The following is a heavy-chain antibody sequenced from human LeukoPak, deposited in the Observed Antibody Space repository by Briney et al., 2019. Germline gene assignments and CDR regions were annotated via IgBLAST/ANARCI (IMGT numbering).Heavy chain of an antibody. CDR1: GFTFSSYS. V-gene: IGHV3-48*01. D-gene: IGHD4-17*01. Sequence: GGSLRLSCAASGFTFSSYSMNWVRKAPGKGLEWVSYISSSSSTIYYADSVKGRFTISRGNAKNSLYLQLNTLRAADTAVSYCASRATVTSAWGPATPVTASS. CDR3: ASRATVTSA. CDR2: ISSSSSTI. J-gene: IGHJ4*02.